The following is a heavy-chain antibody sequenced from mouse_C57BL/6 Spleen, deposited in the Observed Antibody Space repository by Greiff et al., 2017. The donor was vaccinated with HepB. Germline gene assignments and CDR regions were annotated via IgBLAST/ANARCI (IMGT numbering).Heavy chain of an antibody. J-gene: IGHJ2*01. Sequence: QVQLQQPGAELVKPGASVKLSCKASGYTFTSYWMHWVKQRPGPGLEWIGMIHPNSGSTNYNEKFKSKATLTLDKSSSTAYMQLSSLTSEDSAVYYCARSGYGNYLYYFDYWGQGTTLTVSS. D-gene: IGHD2-10*02. CDR2: IHPNSGST. CDR3: ARSGYGNYLYYFDY. CDR1: GYTFTSYW. V-gene: IGHV1-64*01.